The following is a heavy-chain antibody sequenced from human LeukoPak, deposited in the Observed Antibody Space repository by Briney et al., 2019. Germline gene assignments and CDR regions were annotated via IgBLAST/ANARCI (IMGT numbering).Heavy chain of an antibody. D-gene: IGHD2-2*01. Sequence: SVKVSCKASGGTFSSYAISWVRQAPGQGLEWMGGIIPVFGTANYAQKFQGRVTITTDESTSTAYMELSSLRSEDTAVYYCASLCSSTSCSEGGIDYWGQGTLVTVSS. CDR3: ASLCSSTSCSEGGIDY. CDR1: GGTFSSYA. J-gene: IGHJ4*02. CDR2: IIPVFGTA. V-gene: IGHV1-69*05.